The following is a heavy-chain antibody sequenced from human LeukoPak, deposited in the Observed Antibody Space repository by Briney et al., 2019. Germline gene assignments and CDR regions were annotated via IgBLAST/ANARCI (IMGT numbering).Heavy chain of an antibody. Sequence: SQTLSLTCAISGDSVSSNSVAWNWIRQSPSRGLEWLGRTFFRSGWYNDYAVSVKSRITISPDTSKNQFSLQLNSVTPEDTAVYYCARDRGFGYRNYFDYWGQGTLVTVPS. J-gene: IGHJ4*02. CDR3: ARDRGFGYRNYFDY. D-gene: IGHD5-18*01. CDR1: GDSVSSNSVA. V-gene: IGHV6-1*01. CDR2: TFFRSGWYN.